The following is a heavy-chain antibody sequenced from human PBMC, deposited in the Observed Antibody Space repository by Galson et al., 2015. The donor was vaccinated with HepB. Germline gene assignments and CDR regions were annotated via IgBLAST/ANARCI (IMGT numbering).Heavy chain of an antibody. CDR3: ATSLAGKWELLPFDY. J-gene: IGHJ4*02. Sequence: SVKVSCKVSGYTLTELSMHWVRQAPGKGLEWMGGFDPEDGETIYAQKFQGRVTITEDTSTDTAYMELSSLRSEDTAVYYCATSLAGKWELLPFDYWGQGTLVTVSS. CDR1: GYTLTELS. V-gene: IGHV1-24*01. CDR2: FDPEDGET. D-gene: IGHD1-26*01.